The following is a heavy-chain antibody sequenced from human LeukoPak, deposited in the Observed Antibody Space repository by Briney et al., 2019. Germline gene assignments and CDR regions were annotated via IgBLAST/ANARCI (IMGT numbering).Heavy chain of an antibody. CDR3: ARDDEWEPLRD. D-gene: IGHD1-26*01. CDR1: GFTFSSFG. Sequence: GGSLGFSCAAFGFTFSSFGISWFGQAPGKGLEWVANIKQDGSEKYYVDSVKGRFTISRDNAKNSLYLQMNSLRAEDTAVYYCARDDEWEPLRDWGQGTLVTVSS. CDR2: IKQDGSEK. V-gene: IGHV3-7*01. J-gene: IGHJ4*02.